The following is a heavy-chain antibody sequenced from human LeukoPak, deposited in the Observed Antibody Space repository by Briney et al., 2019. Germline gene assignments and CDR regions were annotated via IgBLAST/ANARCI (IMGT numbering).Heavy chain of an antibody. CDR1: GFTFDDYG. CDR3: AKLDFGGRPSTY. J-gene: IGHJ4*02. D-gene: IGHD3-16*01. CDR2: INWNGDST. V-gene: IGHV3-20*04. Sequence: GGSLRLSCAASGFTFDDYGMSWVRQAPGKGLEWVSGINWNGDSTGYADSVKGRFTISRDNAKNSLYLQMNSLRAEDTAVYYCAKLDFGGRPSTYWGQGTLVTVSS.